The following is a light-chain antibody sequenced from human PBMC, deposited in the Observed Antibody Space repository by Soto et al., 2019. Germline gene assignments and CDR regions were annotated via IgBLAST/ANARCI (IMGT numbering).Light chain of an antibody. CDR3: QKYNSVPRT. CDR1: QGISNY. Sequence: ASVGDRVTITCRASQGISNYLAWYQQKPGKVPKLLIYAASTLQSGVPSRFSGSGSGTEFTLTINSLQPEDVAIYYCQKYNSVPRTFGPGTKVDIK. CDR2: AAS. V-gene: IGKV1-27*01. J-gene: IGKJ3*01.